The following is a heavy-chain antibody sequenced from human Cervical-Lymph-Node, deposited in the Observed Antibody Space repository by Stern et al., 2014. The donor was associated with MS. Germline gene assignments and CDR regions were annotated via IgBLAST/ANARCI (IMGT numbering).Heavy chain of an antibody. Sequence: QLVQSGAELIRPGESLKISCKGSGFKFSIYWIAWVRQMPGKGLEWMGIIYPGDSETRYSPSFQGQVTMSADKSTSTAYLPRSSLNASAAAMYFCARQTTAWASDVWGQGTLVTVSS. J-gene: IGHJ4*02. CDR3: ARQTTAWASDV. CDR2: IYPGDSET. D-gene: IGHD1-14*01. V-gene: IGHV5-51*01. CDR1: GFKFSIYW.